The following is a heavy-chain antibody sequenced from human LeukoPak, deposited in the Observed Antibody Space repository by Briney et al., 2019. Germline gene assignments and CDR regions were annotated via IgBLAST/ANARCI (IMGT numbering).Heavy chain of an antibody. J-gene: IGHJ6*02. CDR2: IGASGEST. V-gene: IGHV3-23*01. Sequence: PGGSLRLSCAASEFTFSVAAMTWVRQAPGKGLEWVSLIGASGESTYYADSVKGRFTISRDNSKNTLYLQMNSLRDEDTAVYYCAKSRGATDYYGLDVWGQGTTVTVSS. CDR3: AKSRGATDYYGLDV. CDR1: EFTFSVAA.